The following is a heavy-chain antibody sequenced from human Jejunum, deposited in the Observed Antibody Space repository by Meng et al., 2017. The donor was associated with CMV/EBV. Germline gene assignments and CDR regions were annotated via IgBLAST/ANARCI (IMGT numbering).Heavy chain of an antibody. CDR2: ISSSGNT. V-gene: IGHV4-4*07. Sequence: QVRLQESGPGLVRPSETLSLTCSVSGDSINNHFWSWIRQPAGKKLEWIGRISSSGNTNYTPSFKSRVIMSLDTSNNQFFLKLTSVTAADTALYYCARGESRGYYYFDYWGQGILVTVSS. CDR3: ARGESRGYYYFDY. CDR1: GDSINNHF. J-gene: IGHJ4*02. D-gene: IGHD3-22*01.